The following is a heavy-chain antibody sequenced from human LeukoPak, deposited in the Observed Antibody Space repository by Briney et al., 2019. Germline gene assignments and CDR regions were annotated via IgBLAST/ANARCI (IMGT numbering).Heavy chain of an antibody. J-gene: IGHJ5*02. CDR2: ISGSGGGT. Sequence: GGSLRLSCAVSGITVSNYGMSWVRQAPGKGLEWVAGISGSGGGTNYADSVKGRFTISRDNAKNSLYLQMNSLRAEDTAVYYCAGEGGDSSSWYPNWFDPWGQGTLVTVSS. V-gene: IGHV3-21*01. CDR3: AGEGGDSSSWYPNWFDP. CDR1: GITVSNYG. D-gene: IGHD6-13*01.